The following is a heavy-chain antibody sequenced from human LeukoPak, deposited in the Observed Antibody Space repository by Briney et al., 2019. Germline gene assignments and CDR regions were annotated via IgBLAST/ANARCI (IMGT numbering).Heavy chain of an antibody. Sequence: GASVKVSCKVSGYTLTELSMHWVRQAPGKGLEWMGGFDPEDGETIYAQKFQGRVTMTEDTSTDTAYMELSSLRSEDTAVYYCATDFSSVIDYYDSGWGQGTLVTVSS. CDR3: ATDFSSVIDYYDSG. CDR1: GYTLTELS. J-gene: IGHJ4*02. D-gene: IGHD3-22*01. CDR2: FDPEDGET. V-gene: IGHV1-24*01.